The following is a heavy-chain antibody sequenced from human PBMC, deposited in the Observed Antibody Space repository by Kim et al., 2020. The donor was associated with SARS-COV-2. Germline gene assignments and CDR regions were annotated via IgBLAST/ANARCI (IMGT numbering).Heavy chain of an antibody. D-gene: IGHD5-12*01. CDR1: GFTFSSYA. V-gene: IGHV3-30*04. Sequence: GGSLRLSCAASGFTFSSYAMHWVRQAPGKGLEWVAVISYDGSNKYYADSVKGRFTISRDNSKNTLYLQMNSLRAEDTAVYYCSSKILEMATSGWGQGTLVTVSS. J-gene: IGHJ4*02. CDR2: ISYDGSNK. CDR3: SSKILEMATSG.